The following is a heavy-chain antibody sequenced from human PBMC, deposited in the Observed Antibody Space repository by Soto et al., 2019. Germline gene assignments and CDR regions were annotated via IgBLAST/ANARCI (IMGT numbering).Heavy chain of an antibody. CDR2: ISTDKGNT. CDR1: GYSFTTYG. CDR3: ARYRDWHLGY. V-gene: IGHV1-18*01. Sequence: AAVKVSCKASGYSFTTYGMTWVRQAPGQGLEWMGWISTDKGNTKYAQNFQSRATLTTDTSTSTAYMELRSLRSDHTPVYYCARYRDWHLGYWGPGTLVTVYS. D-gene: IGHD4-17*01. J-gene: IGHJ4*02.